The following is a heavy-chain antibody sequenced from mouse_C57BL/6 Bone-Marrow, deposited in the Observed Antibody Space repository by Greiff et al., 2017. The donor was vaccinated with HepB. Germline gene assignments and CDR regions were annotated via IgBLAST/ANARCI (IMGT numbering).Heavy chain of an antibody. D-gene: IGHD2-10*01. CDR2: IYPGSGST. CDR1: GYTFTRYW. CDR3: ARESLLLTSYYFDY. J-gene: IGHJ2*01. V-gene: IGHV1-55*01. Sequence: QVQLQQPGAELVKPGASVKMSCKASGYTFTRYWITWVKQRPGQGLEWIGDIYPGSGSTNYNEKFKSKATLTVDTSSSTAYMQLSSLTSEDSAVYYCARESLLLTSYYFDYWGQGTTLTVSS.